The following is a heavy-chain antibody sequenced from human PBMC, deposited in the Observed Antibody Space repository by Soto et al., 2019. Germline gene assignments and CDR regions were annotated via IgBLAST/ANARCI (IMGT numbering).Heavy chain of an antibody. V-gene: IGHV4-34*01. CDR1: GGSFSGYY. CDR3: ARGWGATVTTFQWYYFDY. J-gene: IGHJ4*02. CDR2: INHSGST. Sequence: QVQLQQWGAGLLKPSETLSLTCAVYGGSFSGYYWSWIRQPPGKGLEWIGEINHSGSTNYNPSLKSRVTISVDTSENQFSLKLSSVTAADTAVYYCARGWGATVTTFQWYYFDYWGQGTLVTVSS. D-gene: IGHD4-17*01.